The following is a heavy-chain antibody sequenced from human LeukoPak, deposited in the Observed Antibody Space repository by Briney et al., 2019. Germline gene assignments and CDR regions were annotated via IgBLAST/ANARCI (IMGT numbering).Heavy chain of an antibody. CDR2: IIPIFGTA. Sequence: ASVKVSCKASGGTFSSYAISWVRQAPGQGLEWMGGIIPIFGTANYAQKFQGRVTITADESTSTAYMELGSLRSEDTAVYYCARGGYYYDSSGYRNLDYWGQGTLVTVSS. V-gene: IGHV1-69*01. CDR3: ARGGYYYDSSGYRNLDY. CDR1: GGTFSSYA. D-gene: IGHD3-22*01. J-gene: IGHJ4*02.